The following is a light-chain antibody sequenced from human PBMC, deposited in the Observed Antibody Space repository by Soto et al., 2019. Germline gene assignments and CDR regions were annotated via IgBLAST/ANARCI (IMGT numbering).Light chain of an antibody. V-gene: IGLV2-23*02. CDR3: CSYAGSWV. Sequence: QSALTQPASVSGSPGQSITISCTGTSSDVGSYDVVSWYQQHPGKAPQLIIYEVAQRPSGVSDRFSGSKSGSTASLTISGLQAEDEAHYFCCSYAGSWVFGGGTKLTVL. CDR1: SSDVGSYDV. CDR2: EVA. J-gene: IGLJ3*02.